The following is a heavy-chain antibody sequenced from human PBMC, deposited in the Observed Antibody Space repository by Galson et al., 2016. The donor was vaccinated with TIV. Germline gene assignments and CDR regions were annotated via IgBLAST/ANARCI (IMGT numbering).Heavy chain of an antibody. D-gene: IGHD4-17*01. CDR2: MNPNSGNT. CDR1: GYTFTSYD. Sequence: SVKVSCKASGYTFTSYDISWVRQATGQGLEWMGWMNPNSGNTGYAQKFRGRVTMTRNTSVRTAYMELSSLRSEDTAVYYCARSGDYGNYWGQGTLVTVSS. V-gene: IGHV1-8*02. CDR3: ARSGDYGNY. J-gene: IGHJ4*02.